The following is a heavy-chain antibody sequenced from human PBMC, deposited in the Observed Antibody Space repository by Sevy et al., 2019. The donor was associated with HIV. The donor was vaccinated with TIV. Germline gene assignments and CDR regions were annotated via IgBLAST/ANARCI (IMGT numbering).Heavy chain of an antibody. CDR1: GFTFSAYW. CDR3: ARALAAAASS. J-gene: IGHJ5*02. Sequence: GGSLRLSCAASGFTFSAYWMHWVRQAPGKGLEWVANINQGRSEKNYVDSVKGRFTISRDNAKNSLLLQMNSLGAEDTAVYYCARALAAAASSWGQGALVTVSS. V-gene: IGHV3-7*01. D-gene: IGHD6-13*01. CDR2: INQGRSEK.